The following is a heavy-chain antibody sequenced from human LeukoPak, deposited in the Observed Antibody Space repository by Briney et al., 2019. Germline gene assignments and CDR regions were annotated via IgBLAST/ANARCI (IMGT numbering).Heavy chain of an antibody. J-gene: IGHJ6*03. Sequence: GGSLRLSCAASGFTFRSYAMTWVRQAPGEGLEWVSSITTSSSYIYYADSVKDRFTISRDNDKNSLYLQMNSLRAEDTAVYYCARYGADYGDYYYYYMDVWGKGTTVTVSS. CDR3: ARYGADYGDYYYYYMDV. CDR1: GFTFRSYA. CDR2: ITTSSSYI. V-gene: IGHV3-21*01. D-gene: IGHD4-17*01.